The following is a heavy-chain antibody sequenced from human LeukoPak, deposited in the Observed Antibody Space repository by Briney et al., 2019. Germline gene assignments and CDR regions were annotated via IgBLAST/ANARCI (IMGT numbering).Heavy chain of an antibody. V-gene: IGHV3-23*01. J-gene: IGHJ4*02. Sequence: PGGSLRLSCAASGFTFSSYAMSRVRQDPGKGLERVSAISGSGDSTYYADSVKGRFTISRDHSKNTLYLKMSNLRAEDTAVYYCAKLRSVVVAAATNYWGQGTLVTVSS. CDR2: ISGSGDST. CDR1: GFTFSSYA. CDR3: AKLRSVVVAAATNY. D-gene: IGHD2-15*01.